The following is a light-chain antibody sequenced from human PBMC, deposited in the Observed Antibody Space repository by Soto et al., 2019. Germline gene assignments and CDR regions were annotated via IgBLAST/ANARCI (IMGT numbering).Light chain of an antibody. CDR2: WTS. CDR3: QQYYSSPT. CDR1: QSVLSSSNNRNY. Sequence: DIVMTQSPDSLPVSLGERATINCKSSQSVLSSSNNRNYIAWYQQKPGQPPKLLIYWTSTRESGVPDRFRGSGSETDFTLTISSLQAEDVAVYYCQQYYSSPTFGQGKRLEIK. J-gene: IGKJ5*01. V-gene: IGKV4-1*01.